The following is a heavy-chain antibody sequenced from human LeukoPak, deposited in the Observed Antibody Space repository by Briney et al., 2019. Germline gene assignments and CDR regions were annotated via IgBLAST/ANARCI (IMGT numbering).Heavy chain of an antibody. Sequence: PGGSLRLSCAASGFTFSSYSWNWVRQAPGKVLEWVSFISTSSSYIYYADSVKGRFTISRDNARNSLYLQMNSLRAEDTAVYYCARQDWLGDRYYFDSWGQGTLVTVSS. V-gene: IGHV3-21*01. CDR3: ARQDWLGDRYYFDS. CDR1: GFTFSSYS. D-gene: IGHD3-9*01. J-gene: IGHJ4*02. CDR2: ISTSSSYI.